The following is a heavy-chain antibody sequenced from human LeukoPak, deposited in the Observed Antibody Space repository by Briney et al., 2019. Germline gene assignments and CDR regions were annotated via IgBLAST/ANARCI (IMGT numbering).Heavy chain of an antibody. D-gene: IGHD2-21*02. CDR1: GYTFTGYN. CDR2: INPNGGGT. J-gene: IGHJ4*02. CDR3: ARAVRVTTDFDC. Sequence: ASVKVSCKASGYTFTGYNIHWMRQAPGQGLESMGWINPNGGGTNYAQNFQGRVTMTRDTSITTVYMEVSGLTSDDTAVYYCARAVRVTTDFDCWGQGTLVTVSS. V-gene: IGHV1-2*02.